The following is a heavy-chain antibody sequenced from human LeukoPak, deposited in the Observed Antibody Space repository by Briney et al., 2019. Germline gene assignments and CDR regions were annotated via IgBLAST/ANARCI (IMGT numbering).Heavy chain of an antibody. CDR2: INPNSGGT. CDR1: GYTFTGYY. Sequence: ASVKVSCKASGYTFTGYYMHWVRQAPGQGLEWMGWINPNSGGTNYAQKFQGRVTMTRDTSIGTAYMELSRLRSDDTAVYYCARVIGTYCGGDCYSGFDYWGQGTLVTVSS. D-gene: IGHD2-21*01. J-gene: IGHJ4*02. CDR3: ARVIGTYCGGDCYSGFDY. V-gene: IGHV1-2*02.